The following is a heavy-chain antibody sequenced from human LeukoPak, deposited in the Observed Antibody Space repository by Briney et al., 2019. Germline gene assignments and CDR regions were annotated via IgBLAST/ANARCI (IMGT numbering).Heavy chain of an antibody. CDR2: ISSSSSYI. Sequence: GGSLRLSCAASGFTFSSYSMNWVRQAPGKGLEWVSSISSSSSYIYYADSVKGRFTISRDNAKNSLYLQMNSLRAEDTAVYYCAKGLSRTTVITYSDYWGQGTLVTVSS. CDR1: GFTFSSYS. CDR3: AKGLSRTTVITYSDY. J-gene: IGHJ4*02. D-gene: IGHD4-17*01. V-gene: IGHV3-21*04.